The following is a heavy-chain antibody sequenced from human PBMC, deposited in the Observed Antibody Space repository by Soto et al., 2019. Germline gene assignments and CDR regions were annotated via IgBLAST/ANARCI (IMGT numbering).Heavy chain of an antibody. V-gene: IGHV1-18*01. CDR1: GYTFTSYG. J-gene: IGHJ6*02. Sequence: QVQLVQSGSEVKKPGASVKVSCKASGYTFTSYGISWVRQAPGQGIEWMGWIRPYNGNTNYAQKLKGRVNMTTDTSTRTAYMELMSLRSDDTAVYYCARDLPTMDVWGQGTKVTVSS. CDR2: IRPYNGNT. CDR3: ARDLPTMDV.